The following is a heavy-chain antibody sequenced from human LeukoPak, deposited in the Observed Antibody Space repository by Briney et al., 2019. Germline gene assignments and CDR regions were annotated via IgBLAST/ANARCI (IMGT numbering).Heavy chain of an antibody. Sequence: GGSLRLSCAASGFTFSSYGMNWVRQAPGKGLEWVSYISSSSSTIYYADSVKGRFTISRDNAKNSLYLPMNSLRDEATTVYYCASSVWDCNSTSCYVGYYFDYWGQGTLVTVSS. D-gene: IGHD2-2*01. V-gene: IGHV3-48*02. CDR3: ASSVWDCNSTSCYVGYYFDY. J-gene: IGHJ4*02. CDR2: ISSSSSTI. CDR1: GFTFSSYG.